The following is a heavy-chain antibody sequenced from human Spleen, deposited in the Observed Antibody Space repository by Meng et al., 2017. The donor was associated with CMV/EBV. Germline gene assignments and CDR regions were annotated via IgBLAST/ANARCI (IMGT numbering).Heavy chain of an antibody. CDR3: ARDSHDFWSGCDY. CDR1: DSVSSNRAA. V-gene: IGHV6-1*01. Sequence: DSVSSNRAAWNWIRQPPSRGLEWLGRTYYRSKWYNDYAVSVKSRIILNPDTSKKQFSLQLNSVIPEDTTVYDCARDSHDFWSGCDYWGQGTLVTVSS. D-gene: IGHD3-3*01. J-gene: IGHJ4*02. CDR2: TYYRSKWYN.